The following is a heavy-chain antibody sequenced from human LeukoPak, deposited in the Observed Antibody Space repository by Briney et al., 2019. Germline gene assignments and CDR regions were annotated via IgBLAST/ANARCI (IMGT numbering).Heavy chain of an antibody. V-gene: IGHV1-2*02. CDR3: ARDHIQGTYYYYYMDV. J-gene: IGHJ6*03. CDR2: INPNSGGT. Sequence: GASVKVSCKASGYTFTGYYMHWVRQAPGQGLEWMGWINPNSGGTNYAQKFQGRVTMTRDTSISTACMELSRLRSDDTAVYYCARDHIQGTYYYYYMDVWGKGTTVTVSS. D-gene: IGHD3-10*01. CDR1: GYTFTGYY.